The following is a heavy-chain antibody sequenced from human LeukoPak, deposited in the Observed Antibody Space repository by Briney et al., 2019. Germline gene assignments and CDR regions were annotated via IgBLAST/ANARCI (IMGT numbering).Heavy chain of an antibody. Sequence: PGGSLRLSCAASGFTFSDYYISWIRQAPGKGLEWVSYISSSGSTIYYADSVKGRFTISRDNDKNSLYLQMNSLRAEDTAVYYCARELRYFDWTPQAFDIWGQGTMVTVSS. CDR1: GFTFSDYY. V-gene: IGHV3-11*04. CDR3: ARELRYFDWTPQAFDI. J-gene: IGHJ3*02. D-gene: IGHD3-9*01. CDR2: ISSSGSTI.